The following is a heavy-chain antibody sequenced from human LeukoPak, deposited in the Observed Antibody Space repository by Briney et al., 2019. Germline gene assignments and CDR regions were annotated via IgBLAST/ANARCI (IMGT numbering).Heavy chain of an antibody. Sequence: GGSLRLSCAASGFTFNNYWIHWVRQVPGKGLVWVSRINNDGSSASYVDSVKGRFTISRDNAKSTLFLQMNSLRAEDTAVYYCARRGTGHGMDVWGQGTTVIVSS. CDR2: INNDGSSA. D-gene: IGHD1-1*01. J-gene: IGHJ6*02. CDR3: ARRGTGHGMDV. CDR1: GFTFNNYW. V-gene: IGHV3-74*01.